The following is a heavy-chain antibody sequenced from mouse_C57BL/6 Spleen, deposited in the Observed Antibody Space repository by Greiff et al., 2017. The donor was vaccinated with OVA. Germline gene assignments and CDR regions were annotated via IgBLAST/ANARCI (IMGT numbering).Heavy chain of an antibody. CDR3: TGSSWVAY. CDR2: IRLKSDNYAT. CDR1: GFTFSNYW. V-gene: IGHV6-3*01. Sequence: EVKVEESGGGLVQPGGSMKLSCVASGFTFSNYWMNWVRQSPEKGLEWVAQIRLKSDNYATHYAESVKGRFTISRDDSKSSVYLQMNNLRAEDTGIYYCTGSSWVAYWGQGTLVTVSA. J-gene: IGHJ3*01.